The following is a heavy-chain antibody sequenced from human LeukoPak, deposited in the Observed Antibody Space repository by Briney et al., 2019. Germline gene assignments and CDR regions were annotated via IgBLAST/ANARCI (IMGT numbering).Heavy chain of an antibody. CDR1: GYTFTDYY. D-gene: IGHD2-2*01. Sequence: ASVTVSCKVSGYTFTDYYMHWVQQAPGKGLEWMGLVDPEDGETIYAEKFQGRVTIIADTSTDTAYMELSSLRSEDTAVYYCATGFLGGGSSTNEDYWGQGTLVTVSS. V-gene: IGHV1-69-2*01. CDR3: ATGFLGGGSSTNEDY. CDR2: VDPEDGET. J-gene: IGHJ4*02.